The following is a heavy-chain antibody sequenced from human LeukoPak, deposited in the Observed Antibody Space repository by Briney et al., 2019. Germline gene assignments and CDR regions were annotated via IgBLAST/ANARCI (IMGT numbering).Heavy chain of an antibody. CDR3: VRFPRRPGIAVAGSY. D-gene: IGHD6-19*01. V-gene: IGHV4-39*01. Sequence: SETLSLTCTVSGGSISSSSYYWGWIRQPPGKGLEWIGSIYYSGSTYYNPSLKSRVTISVDTSKNQFSLKLSSVTAADTAVYYCVRFPRRPGIAVAGSYWGQGTLVTVSS. CDR1: GGSISSSSYY. CDR2: IYYSGST. J-gene: IGHJ4*02.